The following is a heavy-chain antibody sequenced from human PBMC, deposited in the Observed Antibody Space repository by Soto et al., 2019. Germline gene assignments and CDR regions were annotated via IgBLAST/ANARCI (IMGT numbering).Heavy chain of an antibody. CDR2: IYRSGKI. D-gene: IGHD5-12*01. J-gene: IGHJ6*02. CDR3: ARDSGLIRENYGMDV. Sequence: ELQLVESGGGVIQPGGSLRLSCAASGFTVSAKYLTWVRRAPGRGLEWVSVIYRSGKIYYPDSVRGRFTTSRDDSQNTFFLHMNTLGVEDTAVYYCARDSGLIRENYGMDVWGQGTTVAVSS. V-gene: IGHV3-53*01. CDR1: GFTVSAKY.